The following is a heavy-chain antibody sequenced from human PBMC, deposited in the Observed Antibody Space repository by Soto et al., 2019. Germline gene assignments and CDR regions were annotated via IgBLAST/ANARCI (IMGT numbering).Heavy chain of an antibody. V-gene: IGHV4-34*01. CDR3: ARAPIIGATFFDY. D-gene: IGHD1-26*01. CDR2: INRSGGT. J-gene: IGHJ4*02. CDR1: GGSLSGHY. Sequence: QVQLQQGGAGLLKTSETLSLTCAVNGGSLSGHYWSWIRQAPGKGLEWIGEINRSGGTNYVPSLKSPVTISLDSSKNQFSLPLNSVTAADTAVYSWARAPIIGATFFDYWGEGSLVTVSS.